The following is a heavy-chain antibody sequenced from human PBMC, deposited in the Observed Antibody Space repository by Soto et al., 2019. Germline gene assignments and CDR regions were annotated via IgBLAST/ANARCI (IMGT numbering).Heavy chain of an antibody. CDR2: IYHSGST. CDR1: GGSISSSSYF. Sequence: LSLTCTVSGGSISSSSYFWGWIRQPPGKGLEWIGSIYHSGSTSDNPSLRSRVTISVDTSKNQFSLKLSSVTAADTAVYFCARHAGYSSGRRWFDPWGQGTLVTVSS. V-gene: IGHV4-39*01. J-gene: IGHJ5*02. D-gene: IGHD3-22*01. CDR3: ARHAGYSSGRRWFDP.